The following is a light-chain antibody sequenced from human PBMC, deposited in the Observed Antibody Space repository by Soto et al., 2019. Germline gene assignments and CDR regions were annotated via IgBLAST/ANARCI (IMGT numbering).Light chain of an antibody. V-gene: IGKV3-11*01. CDR2: DAS. Sequence: EIVLRQSPATLSLSPGERATLSCRASQSVSSYLAWYQQKPGQAPRLLIYDASNRATGIPARFSGSGSGTDFTLTISSLEPEDFAVYYCQQRSNWPLTFGGGTKV. CDR3: QQRSNWPLT. J-gene: IGKJ4*01. CDR1: QSVSSY.